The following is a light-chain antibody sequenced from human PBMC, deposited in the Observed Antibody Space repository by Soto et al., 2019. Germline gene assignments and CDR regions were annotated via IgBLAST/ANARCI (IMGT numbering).Light chain of an antibody. J-gene: IGKJ3*01. V-gene: IGKV3-15*01. CDR2: GAS. Sequence: EIVMTQSPATLSVSPGERATLSCRASQSVSSNLAWYQQKPGQAPRLLIYGASTRATGIPGRFSVSGSGTEFTLTISSLQSEDFADYYCQQYNNWPFTFGTGTKVDIK. CDR3: QQYNNWPFT. CDR1: QSVSSN.